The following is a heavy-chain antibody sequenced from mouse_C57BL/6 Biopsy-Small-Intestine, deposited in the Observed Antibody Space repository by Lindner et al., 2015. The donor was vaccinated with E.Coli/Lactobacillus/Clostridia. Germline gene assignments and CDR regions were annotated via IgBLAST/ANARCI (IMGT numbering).Heavy chain of an antibody. V-gene: IGHV1-7*01. D-gene: IGHD2-1*01. CDR1: GYTFTNYW. J-gene: IGHJ2*02. Sequence: VQLQESGAELAKPGASVKLSCKASGYTFTNYWMHWVKQRPGQGLEWIGFINPSDIYTKYNQKFKDKATLTADKSSSTAYMQLSSLTYEDSAAYYCARTGNFAYFDYWGQGTSLTVSS. CDR3: ARTGNFAYFDY. CDR2: INPSDIYT.